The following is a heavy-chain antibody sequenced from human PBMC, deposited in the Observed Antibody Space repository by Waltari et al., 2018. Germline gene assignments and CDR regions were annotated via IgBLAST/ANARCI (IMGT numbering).Heavy chain of an antibody. Sequence: EVQLEESGGGVVQPGGSLRLSCAASGFTFDDCAILWVRQAPGKGLEWVSLITWDGRSTYYADSVKGRFAISRDNGKDFLYLQMNSLRPEDTALYYCVKEAAGYDSLIANGLDVWGQGTTVTVSS. J-gene: IGHJ6*02. D-gene: IGHD3-9*01. CDR2: ITWDGRST. CDR3: VKEAAGYDSLIANGLDV. CDR1: GFTFDDCA. V-gene: IGHV3-43D*04.